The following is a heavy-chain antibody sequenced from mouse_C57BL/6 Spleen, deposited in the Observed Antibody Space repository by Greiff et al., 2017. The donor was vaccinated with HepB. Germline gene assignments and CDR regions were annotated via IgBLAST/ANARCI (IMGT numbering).Heavy chain of an antibody. CDR1: GFTFSNYW. J-gene: IGHJ4*01. V-gene: IGHV6-3*01. CDR3: TALYSNWDYYAMDY. Sequence: EVHLVESGGGLVQPGGSMKLSCVASGFTFSNYWMNWVRQSPEKGLEWVAQIRLKSDNYATHYAESVKGRFTISRDDSKSSVYLQMNNLRAEDTGIYYCTALYSNWDYYAMDYWGQGTSVTVSS. D-gene: IGHD2-5*01. CDR2: IRLKSDNYAT.